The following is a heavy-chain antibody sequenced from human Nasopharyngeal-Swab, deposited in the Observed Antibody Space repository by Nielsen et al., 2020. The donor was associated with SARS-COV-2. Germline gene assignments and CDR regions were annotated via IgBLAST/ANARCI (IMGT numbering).Heavy chain of an antibody. D-gene: IGHD3/OR15-3a*01. Sequence: GGSLRLSFTASGFTFGDYAMSWVRQAPGKGLEWVGFIRSKAYGGTTEYAASVKGRFTISRDDSKSIAYLQMNSLKTEDTAVYYCTRTPGRTLYYYYYGMDVWGQGTTVTVSS. J-gene: IGHJ6*02. CDR3: TRTPGRTLYYYYYGMDV. CDR1: GFTFGDYA. CDR2: IRSKAYGGTT. V-gene: IGHV3-49*04.